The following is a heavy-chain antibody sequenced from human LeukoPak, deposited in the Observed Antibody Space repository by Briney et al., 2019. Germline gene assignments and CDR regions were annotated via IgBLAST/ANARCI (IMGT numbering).Heavy chain of an antibody. CDR3: ARAKLGAAAGLYYFDY. J-gene: IGHJ4*02. CDR1: GGSISSYY. D-gene: IGHD6-13*01. Sequence: SETLSLTCTVSGGSISSYYWSWIRQPPGKGLEWIGYIYYSGSTSYNPSLKSRVTISVDTSKNQFSLKLSSVTAADTAVYYCARAKLGAAAGLYYFDYWGQGTLVTVSS. CDR2: IYYSGST. V-gene: IGHV4-59*12.